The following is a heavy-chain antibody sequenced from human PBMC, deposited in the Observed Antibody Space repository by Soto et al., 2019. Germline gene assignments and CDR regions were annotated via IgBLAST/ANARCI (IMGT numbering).Heavy chain of an antibody. D-gene: IGHD3-3*01. CDR2: ISGSGDNT. CDR3: AKSEDLRITVFGMRYHGMDV. CDR1: GFTFRSCA. V-gene: IGHV3-23*01. J-gene: IGHJ6*02. Sequence: GGSLRLSCAASGFTFRSCAMSWVRQAPRKGLEWVSVISGSGDNTYYADSVKGRFTISRDNSKNKLYLQMNSLRAEDTAVYYCAKSEDLRITVFGMRYHGMDVWSQGTTVTVSS.